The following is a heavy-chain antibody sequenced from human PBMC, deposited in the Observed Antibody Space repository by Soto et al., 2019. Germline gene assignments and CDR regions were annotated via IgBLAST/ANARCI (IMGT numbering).Heavy chain of an antibody. Sequence: QVQLVESGGGVVRPGRSLRLSCVASGFTFRDYGMHWVRQAPGKGLEWVAGISHHGLKEHYADSVKGRFTISRDNSKTTVSLQLNSLRGDDTAVYYCAKDWVGGSNKYYFEYGGQGTLVTVYS. CDR2: ISHHGLKE. CDR3: AKDWVGGSNKYYFEY. V-gene: IGHV3-30*18. J-gene: IGHJ4*02. CDR1: GFTFRDYG. D-gene: IGHD1-26*01.